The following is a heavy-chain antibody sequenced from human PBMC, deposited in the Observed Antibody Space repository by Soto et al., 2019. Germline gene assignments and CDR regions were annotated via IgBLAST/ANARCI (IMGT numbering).Heavy chain of an antibody. CDR1: GYTFTSYE. V-gene: IGHV1-8*01. CDR3: ARGELLWFGELLR. J-gene: IGHJ4*02. Sequence: QVQLVQSGAEVKKPGASVKVSCKASGYTFTSYEINWVRRATGQGLEWMGWMNPNSGDTGYAQKFQGRVTMTRNTSIITAYMELSSLRSEYKAVYYCARGELLWFGELLRWGQGTLVTVSS. CDR2: MNPNSGDT. D-gene: IGHD3-10*01.